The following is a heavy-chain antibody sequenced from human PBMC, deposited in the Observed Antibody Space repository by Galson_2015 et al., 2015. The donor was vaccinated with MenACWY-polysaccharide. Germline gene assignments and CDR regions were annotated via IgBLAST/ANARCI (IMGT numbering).Heavy chain of an antibody. D-gene: IGHD1-26*01. CDR1: GITLTDYF. J-gene: IGHJ3*02. CDR2: INPVSGST. Sequence: SVKVSCKAGGITLTDYFFHWVRQAPGQGLAWMGVINPVSGSTSYAQMFQGRVTMTRDTSLSTIYMELSSLTSEDAAIYFCARESMGDYPAPGDLDRWGQGTVVTVSS. CDR3: ARESMGDYPAPGDLDR. V-gene: IGHV1-46*01.